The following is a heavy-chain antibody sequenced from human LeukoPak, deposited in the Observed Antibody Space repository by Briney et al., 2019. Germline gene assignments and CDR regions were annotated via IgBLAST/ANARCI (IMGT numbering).Heavy chain of an antibody. CDR2: INPNSGGT. CDR1: GYTFTGYY. D-gene: IGHD3-10*01. J-gene: IGHJ5*02. Sequence: PMASVKVSCKASGYTFTGYYMHWVRQAPGQGLEWMGWINPNSGGTNYAQKFQGRVTMTRDTSISTAYMELSRLRSDDTAVYYCARVGPITMVRGAKNWFDPWGQGTLVTVSS. V-gene: IGHV1-2*02. CDR3: ARVGPITMVRGAKNWFDP.